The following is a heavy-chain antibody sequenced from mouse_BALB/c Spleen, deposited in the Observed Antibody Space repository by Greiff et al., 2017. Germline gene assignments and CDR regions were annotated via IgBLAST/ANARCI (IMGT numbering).Heavy chain of an antibody. V-gene: IGHV2-6-7*01. D-gene: IGHD2-3*01. J-gene: IGHJ3*01. Sequence: QVQLQQSGPGLVAPSQSLSITCTVSGFSLTGYGVNWVRQPPGKGLEWLGMIWGDGSTDYNSALKSRLSISKDNSKSQVFLKMNSLQTDDTARYYCARDSYDGYSPFAYWGQGTLVTVSA. CDR3: ARDSYDGYSPFAY. CDR2: IWGDGST. CDR1: GFSLTGYG.